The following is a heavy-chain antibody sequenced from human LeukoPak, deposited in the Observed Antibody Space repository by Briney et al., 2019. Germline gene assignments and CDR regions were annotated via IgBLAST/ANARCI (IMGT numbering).Heavy chain of an antibody. J-gene: IGHJ4*02. Sequence: ASVKVSCKASGYTFTSYGISWVRQAPGQGLEWMGWISAYNGNTNYAQKLQGRVTMTTDTSTSTAYMELRSLRSDDTAVYYCARDQFSSGWSAPGGFDYWGQGTLVTVSS. CDR1: GYTFTSYG. D-gene: IGHD6-19*01. V-gene: IGHV1-18*01. CDR2: ISAYNGNT. CDR3: ARDQFSSGWSAPGGFDY.